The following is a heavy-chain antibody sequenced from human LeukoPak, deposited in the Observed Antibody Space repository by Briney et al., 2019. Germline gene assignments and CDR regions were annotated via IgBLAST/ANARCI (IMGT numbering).Heavy chain of an antibody. D-gene: IGHD6-6*01. CDR1: GLTFSSYA. Sequence: GRSLRLSCAASGLTFSSYAMYWVRQAPGKGLEWVAVISYDGDNKYYADSVKGRFTISRDDSKNTLSLQMNSLRAEDTAVYYCARGAPERISSSTNYYFDYWGQGTLVTVSS. CDR2: ISYDGDNK. CDR3: ARGAPERISSSTNYYFDY. V-gene: IGHV3-30-3*01. J-gene: IGHJ4*02.